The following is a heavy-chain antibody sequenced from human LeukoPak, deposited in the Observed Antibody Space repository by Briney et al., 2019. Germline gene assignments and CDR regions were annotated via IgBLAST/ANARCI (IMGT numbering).Heavy chain of an antibody. V-gene: IGHV3-23*01. CDR1: GFTFSGYA. J-gene: IGHJ4*02. CDR3: AHIVVVTPGGY. Sequence: GGSLRLSCAASGFTFSGYAMSWVRQAPGKGLEWVSAISGSGGSTYYADSVKGRFTISRDNSKNTLYLQMNSLRAEDTAVYYCAHIVVVTPGGYWGQGTLVTVSS. D-gene: IGHD2-21*02. CDR2: ISGSGGST.